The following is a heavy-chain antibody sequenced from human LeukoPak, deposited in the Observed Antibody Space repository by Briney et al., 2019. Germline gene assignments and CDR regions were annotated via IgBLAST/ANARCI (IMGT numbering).Heavy chain of an antibody. CDR2: ISSSSSYI. V-gene: IGHV3-21*01. CDR3: ARGGGNYDFWSGSRDAFDI. CDR1: GFTFSSYS. D-gene: IGHD3-3*01. J-gene: IGHJ3*02. Sequence: GGSLRLSCAASGFTFSSYSMNWVRQAPGKGLEWVSSISSSSSYIYYADSVKGRFTISRDNAKNSLYLQMNSLRAEDTAVYYCARGGGNYDFWSGSRDAFDIWGQETMVTVSS.